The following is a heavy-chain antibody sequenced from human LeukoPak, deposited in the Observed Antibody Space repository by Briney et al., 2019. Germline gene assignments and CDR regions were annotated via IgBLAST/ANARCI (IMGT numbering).Heavy chain of an antibody. Sequence: PGESLRLSCAASGFTFSVYWMSWARQAPGKGLEWVGNINDVGSDKYYVDSVNGRFTFSRDNVKSLLYLQMNNLRAEDTAVYYCARHVAAGTVDYWGQGTLVTVSS. CDR3: ARHVAAGTVDY. V-gene: IGHV3-7*01. CDR1: GFTFSVYW. CDR2: INDVGSDK. D-gene: IGHD6-13*01. J-gene: IGHJ4*02.